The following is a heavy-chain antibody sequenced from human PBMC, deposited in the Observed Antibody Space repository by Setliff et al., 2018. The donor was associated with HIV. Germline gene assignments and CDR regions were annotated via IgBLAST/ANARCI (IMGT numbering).Heavy chain of an antibody. D-gene: IGHD3-22*01. CDR3: AKRGYDSSALRAFDAFDI. J-gene: IGHJ3*02. CDR2: ITGSGAST. CDR1: GFTFSSYA. Sequence: GGSLRLSCAASGFTFSSYAMSWVRQAPGKGLEWVSVITGSGASTYYADSVKGRFTISRDNSKNTLHLQMNSLRAEDTAVYYCAKRGYDSSALRAFDAFDIWGQGTLVTVSS. V-gene: IGHV3-23*01.